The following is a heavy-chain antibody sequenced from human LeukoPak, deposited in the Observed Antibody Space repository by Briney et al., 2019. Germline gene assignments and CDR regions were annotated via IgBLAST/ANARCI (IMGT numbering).Heavy chain of an antibody. CDR1: GGSISSYY. D-gene: IGHD3-9*01. V-gene: IGHV4-59*01. CDR3: ASSAYDTLTGYYTFFDY. CDR2: IYYSGST. Sequence: SETLSLTCTVSGGSISSYYWSWIRQPPGKGLEWIGYIYYSGSTNYNPSLKSRVTISVDTSKNQFSLKLSSVTAADTAVYYCASSAYDTLTGYYTFFDYWGQGTLVTVSS. J-gene: IGHJ4*02.